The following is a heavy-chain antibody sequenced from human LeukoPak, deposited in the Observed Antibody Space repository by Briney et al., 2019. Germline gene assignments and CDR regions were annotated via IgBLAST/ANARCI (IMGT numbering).Heavy chain of an antibody. V-gene: IGHV5-51*01. CDR2: IYPGDSDT. CDR1: GYSFTSYW. Sequence: GESLKISCKGSGYSFTSYWIGWVRQMPGKGLEWMGIIYPGDSDTRYSPSFQGQVTISADKSISTAYLQWSSLKASDTARYYCARLPGAYCGGDCYSHFDYWGQGTLVTVSS. D-gene: IGHD2-21*02. CDR3: ARLPGAYCGGDCYSHFDY. J-gene: IGHJ4*02.